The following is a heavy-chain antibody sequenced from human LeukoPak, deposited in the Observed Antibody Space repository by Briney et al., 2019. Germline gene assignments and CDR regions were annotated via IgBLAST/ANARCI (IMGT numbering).Heavy chain of an antibody. CDR2: IKEDGSET. J-gene: IGHJ4*02. D-gene: IGHD6-19*01. Sequence: GGSLRLSCAASGFTFSTSWMNWIRQAPGKGLEWVASIKEDGSETYYADSVKGRFTVSRDNAKNSLFLQMNSLRVEDTAVYYCTRDSGRFRLDYWGQGVLVTVSS. CDR3: TRDSGRFRLDY. CDR1: GFTFSTSW. V-gene: IGHV3-7*01.